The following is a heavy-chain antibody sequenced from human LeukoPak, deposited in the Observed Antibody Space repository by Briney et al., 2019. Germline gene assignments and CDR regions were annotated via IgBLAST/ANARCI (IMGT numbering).Heavy chain of an antibody. CDR2: ISYDGSNK. V-gene: IGHV3-30*18. CDR1: GFTFSSYG. CDR3: AKDSMPHRGYSYGVDY. Sequence: GGSLRLSCAASGFTFSSYGMHWVRQAPGKGLEGVAVISYDGSNKYYADSVKGRFTISRDNSKNTLYLQMNSLRAEDTAVYYCAKDSMPHRGYSYGVDYCGQGTLVTVSS. D-gene: IGHD5-18*01. J-gene: IGHJ4*02.